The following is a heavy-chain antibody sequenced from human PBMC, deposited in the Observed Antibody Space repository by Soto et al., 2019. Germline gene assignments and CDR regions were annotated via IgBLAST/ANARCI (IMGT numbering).Heavy chain of an antibody. V-gene: IGHV3-23*01. Sequence: GGSLRLSCAASGFTFSSYAMSWVRQAPGKGLEWVSSLTGRGGSTYYADSVKGRFTISRDNSKNTLYLQMNSLRADDTSVYYCTKDVGQQPPPNPTDYWGQGTLVTVSS. CDR3: TKDVGQQPPPNPTDY. CDR1: GFTFSSYA. J-gene: IGHJ4*02. CDR2: LTGRGGST. D-gene: IGHD6-13*01.